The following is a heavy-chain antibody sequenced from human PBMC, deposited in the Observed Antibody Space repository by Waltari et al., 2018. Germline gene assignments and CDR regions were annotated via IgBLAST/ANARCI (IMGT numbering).Heavy chain of an antibody. CDR1: GFSFSSHG. CDR3: AREGVILKITDRYFDM. D-gene: IGHD3-9*01. V-gene: IGHV3-30*10. J-gene: IGHJ2*01. Sequence: QVHLVESGGGVVQPGGSLRLSCAASGFSFSSHGMHWVRQAPGKGLQWVSVISYDGRNKYYTDSVKCRFTVSRDNSQNTLHLQMNSLAVEDTAVYYCAREGVILKITDRYFDMWGRGTLVTVSS. CDR2: ISYDGRNK.